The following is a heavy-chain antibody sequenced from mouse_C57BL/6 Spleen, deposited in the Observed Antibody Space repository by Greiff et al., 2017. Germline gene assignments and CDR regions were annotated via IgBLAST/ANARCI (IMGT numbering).Heavy chain of an antibody. CDR2: ISDGGSYT. V-gene: IGHV5-4*01. J-gene: IGHJ4*01. D-gene: IGHD1-1*01. CDR3: ARDPLTVSGAMDY. Sequence: DVKLVESGGGLVKPGGSLKLSCAASGFTFSSYAMSWVRQTPEKRLEWVATISDGGSYTYYPDNVKGRFTISRDNAKNNLYLQMSHLKSEDTAMYYCARDPLTVSGAMDYWGQGTSVTVSS. CDR1: GFTFSSYA.